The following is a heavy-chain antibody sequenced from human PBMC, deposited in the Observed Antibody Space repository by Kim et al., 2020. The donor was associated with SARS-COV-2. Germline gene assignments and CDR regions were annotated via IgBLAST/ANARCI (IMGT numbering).Heavy chain of an antibody. CDR1: GFTFSSYS. Sequence: GGSLRLSCAASGFTFSSYSMHWVRQAPGKGLEWVSSISSSSSYIYYADSVKGRFTISRDNAKNSLYLQMNSLRAEDTAVYYCARGRDYYGSGSDAFDTWGQGTMVTVSP. V-gene: IGHV3-21*01. J-gene: IGHJ3*02. D-gene: IGHD3-10*01. CDR3: ARGRDYYGSGSDAFDT. CDR2: ISSSSSYI.